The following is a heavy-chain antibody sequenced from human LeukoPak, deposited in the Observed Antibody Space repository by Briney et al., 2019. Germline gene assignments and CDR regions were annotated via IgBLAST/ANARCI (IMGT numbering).Heavy chain of an antibody. V-gene: IGHV3-53*01. CDR2: IYSGGST. CDR1: GFTVSSNY. J-gene: IGHJ5*02. D-gene: IGHD5-24*01. CDR3: VRGVGVSRFNYFDP. Sequence: SGGSLRLSCAASGFTVSSNYMSWVRQAPGKGLEWVSVIYSGGSTYYADSVKGRFTISRDNSKNTLFLQMNSLRDDDTAVYYCVRGVGVSRFNYFDPWGQGTLVVVSS.